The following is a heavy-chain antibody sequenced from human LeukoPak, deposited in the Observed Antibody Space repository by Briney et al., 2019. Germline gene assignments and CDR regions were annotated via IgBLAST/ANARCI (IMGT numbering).Heavy chain of an antibody. J-gene: IGHJ4*02. Sequence: PGGSLRLSCAASGFTFSSYTMSWVRQAPGKGLEWVSVIYGGGSTYYADSVKGRFTISRDSPKNTLCLQMNSLRVEDTAVYYCASWPVGWYGEDSWGQGTLVTVSS. V-gene: IGHV3-53*01. D-gene: IGHD6-19*01. CDR2: IYGGGST. CDR1: GFTFSSYT. CDR3: ASWPVGWYGEDS.